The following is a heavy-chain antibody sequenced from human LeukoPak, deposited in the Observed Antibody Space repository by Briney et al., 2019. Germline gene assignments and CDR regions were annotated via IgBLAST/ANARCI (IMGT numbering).Heavy chain of an antibody. CDR3: ARGPYGDYGAFDI. V-gene: IGHV4-31*03. CDR2: IYYSGST. D-gene: IGHD4-17*01. J-gene: IGHJ3*02. Sequence: PSETLSLTCTVSGGSISSGGYYWSWIRQHPGKGLEWIGYIYYSGSTYYNPSLKSRVTISVDTSKNQFSLKLSSVTAADTAVYYCARGPYGDYGAFDIWGQGTMVTVSS. CDR1: GGSISSGGYY.